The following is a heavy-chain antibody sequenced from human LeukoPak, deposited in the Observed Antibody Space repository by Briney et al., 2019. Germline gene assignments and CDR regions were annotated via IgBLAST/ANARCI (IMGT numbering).Heavy chain of an antibody. CDR3: ARDTPSGTPLDY. CDR2: ISSSSSYI. CDR1: GFTFSSYS. Sequence: GSLRLSCAASGFTFSSYSMNWVRQAPGKRLEWVSSISSSSSYIYYADSVKGRFTISRDNAKNSLYLQMNSLRAEDTAVYYCARDTPSGTPLDYWGQGTLVTVSS. D-gene: IGHD1-1*01. J-gene: IGHJ4*02. V-gene: IGHV3-21*01.